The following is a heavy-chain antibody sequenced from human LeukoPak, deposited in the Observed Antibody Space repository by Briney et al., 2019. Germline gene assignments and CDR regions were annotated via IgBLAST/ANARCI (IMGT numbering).Heavy chain of an antibody. J-gene: IGHJ5*02. Sequence: PSETLSLTCTVSGGSISSGDYYWSWIRQPPGKGLEWIGYIYYSGSTYYNPSLKSRVTISVDTSKNQFSLKLSSVTAADTAVYYCAREAIDGDNWFDPWGQGTLVTVSS. CDR2: IYYSGST. V-gene: IGHV4-30-4*01. CDR1: GGSISSGDYY. D-gene: IGHD4-17*01. CDR3: AREAIDGDNWFDP.